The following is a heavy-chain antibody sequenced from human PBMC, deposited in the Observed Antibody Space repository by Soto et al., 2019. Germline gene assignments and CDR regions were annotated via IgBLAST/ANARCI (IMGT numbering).Heavy chain of an antibody. CDR1: GYTFTKYD. CDR2: MNPNSGNT. Sequence: QVQLVQSGAEVKKPGASVKVSCKASGYTFTKYDINWVRQATGQGLEWMGWMNPNSGNTGYAQKFQGRVTMTRDTSISTGKMELSSLRSEGRDVSYCVGPWNKQWGQGPLVTVSS. D-gene: IGHD1-1*01. J-gene: IGHJ4*02. CDR3: VGPWNKQ. V-gene: IGHV1-8*01.